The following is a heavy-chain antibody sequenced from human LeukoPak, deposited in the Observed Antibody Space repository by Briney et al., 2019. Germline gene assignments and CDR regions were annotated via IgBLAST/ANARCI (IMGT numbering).Heavy chain of an antibody. J-gene: IGHJ4*02. Sequence: GGALRLSCAASGFTFSSYGMHGVRQAPGKGLEWVAFIRYDGSNKYYADSVKGRFTISRDNSKNTLYLQMNSLRAEDTAVYYCAKDQILAVAGIFDYWGQGTLVTVSS. V-gene: IGHV3-30*02. CDR2: IRYDGSNK. CDR1: GFTFSSYG. CDR3: AKDQILAVAGIFDY. D-gene: IGHD6-19*01.